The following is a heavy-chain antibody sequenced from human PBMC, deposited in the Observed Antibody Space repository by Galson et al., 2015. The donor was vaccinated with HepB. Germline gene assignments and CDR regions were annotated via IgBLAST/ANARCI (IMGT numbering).Heavy chain of an antibody. Sequence: SVKVSCKASGYTFTSYDMHWVRQAPGQRLEWMGWINAGNGNTRYSQRLQGRVTITRDTSASTAYMELSRLRSGDTAVYYCARDLAYGIDVWGQGTTVTVSS. CDR2: INAGNGNT. CDR1: GYTFTSYD. J-gene: IGHJ6*02. CDR3: ARDLAYGIDV. V-gene: IGHV1-3*01.